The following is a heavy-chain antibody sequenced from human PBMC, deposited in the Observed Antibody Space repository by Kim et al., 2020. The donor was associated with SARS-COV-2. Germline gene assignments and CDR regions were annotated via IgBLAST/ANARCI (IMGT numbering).Heavy chain of an antibody. Sequence: GGSLRLSCAASGFTFSNAWMSWVRQAPGKGLEWVGRIKSKTDGGTTDYAAPVKGRFTISRDDSKNTLYLQMNSLKTEDTAVYYCTTWWSGYYYAIDYWGQGTLVTVSS. CDR1: GFTFSNAW. J-gene: IGHJ4*02. CDR3: TTWWSGYYYAIDY. V-gene: IGHV3-15*01. CDR2: IKSKTDGGTT. D-gene: IGHD3-22*01.